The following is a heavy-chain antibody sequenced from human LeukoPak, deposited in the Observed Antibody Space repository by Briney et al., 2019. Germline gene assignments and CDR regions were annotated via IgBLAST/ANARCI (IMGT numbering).Heavy chain of an antibody. CDR2: ISYDGSNK. V-gene: IGHV3-30*18. D-gene: IGHD4-17*01. J-gene: IGHJ4*02. CDR3: AKDTYGDDFDY. CDR1: GFTFSSYG. Sequence: GGSLRLSCAASGFTFSSYGMHWVRQAPGKGLEWVAVISYDGSNKYYADSVKGRFTISRDNPKNTLYLQMNSLRAEDTAVYSCAKDTYGDDFDYWGQGTLVTVSS.